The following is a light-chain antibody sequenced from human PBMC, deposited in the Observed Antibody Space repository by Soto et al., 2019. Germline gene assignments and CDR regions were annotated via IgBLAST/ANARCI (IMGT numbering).Light chain of an antibody. J-gene: IGKJ4*01. CDR2: DAS. Sequence: IQLTQSPSTLSASVGDRVTITCRASQGIGTALAWYHQRPGNSPDLLVYDASTLQSGVPSRFSGSGSETDFSLTISGLQPEDFGHYYCPQFNTKPLTFGGGTRVEIK. CDR3: PQFNTKPLT. CDR1: QGIGTA. V-gene: IGKV1-13*02.